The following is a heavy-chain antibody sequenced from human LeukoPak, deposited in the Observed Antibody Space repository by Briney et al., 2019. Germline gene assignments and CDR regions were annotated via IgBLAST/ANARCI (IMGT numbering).Heavy chain of an antibody. D-gene: IGHD2-15*01. Sequence: SETLSLTCTVSGGSISSGGYYWSWIRQHPGKGLEWIGYIYYSGSTYYNPSLKSRVTISVDTSKNQFSLKLSSVTAADTAVYYCARRRYCSGGSCYPIDYWGQGTLVTVSS. CDR2: IYYSGST. CDR1: GGSISSGGYY. V-gene: IGHV4-31*03. CDR3: ARRRYCSGGSCYPIDY. J-gene: IGHJ4*02.